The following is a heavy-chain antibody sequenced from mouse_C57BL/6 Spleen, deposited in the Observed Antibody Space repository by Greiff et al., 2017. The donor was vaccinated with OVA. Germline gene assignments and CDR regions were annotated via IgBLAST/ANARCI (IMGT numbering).Heavy chain of an antibody. J-gene: IGHJ4*01. D-gene: IGHD1-1*01. CDR2: IDPENGDT. Sequence: EVKLVESGAELVRPGASVKLSCTASGFNIKDDYMHWVKQRPEQGLEWIGWIDPENGDTEYASKFQGKATITADTSSNTAYLQLSSLTSEDTAVYYCTFYYYGSSYAMDYWGQGTSVTVSS. CDR1: GFNIKDDY. V-gene: IGHV14-4*01. CDR3: TFYYYGSSYAMDY.